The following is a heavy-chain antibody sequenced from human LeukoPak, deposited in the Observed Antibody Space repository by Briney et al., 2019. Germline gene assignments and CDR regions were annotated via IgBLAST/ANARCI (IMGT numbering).Heavy chain of an antibody. CDR3: ARPASSDAFDI. CDR1: GFTFSSYS. V-gene: IGHV3-21*01. CDR2: ISSSSSYI. D-gene: IGHD6-13*01. Sequence: RAGGSLRLSCAASGFTFSSYSMNWVRQAPGKGLEWVSSISSSSSYIYYADSVKGRFTISRDNAKNSLYLQMNSLRAEETAVYYCARPASSDAFDIWGQGTMVTVSS. J-gene: IGHJ3*02.